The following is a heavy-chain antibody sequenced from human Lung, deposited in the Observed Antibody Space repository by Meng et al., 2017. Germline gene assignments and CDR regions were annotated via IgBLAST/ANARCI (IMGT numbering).Heavy chain of an antibody. CDR1: GYTFTAYY. V-gene: IGHV1-2*06. CDR3: AKALGWGSSPDY. D-gene: IGHD2-21*01. J-gene: IGHJ4*02. CDR2: INPNSGGT. Sequence: QVQLEQSGADVKKPGASVKVSCKASGYTFTAYYIHWVRQAPGQGLEWMGRINPNSGGTNFAQKFQGRVIMTRDTSISTAYMELSSLGFDDTAVYYCAKALGWGSSPDYWGQGILVTVSS.